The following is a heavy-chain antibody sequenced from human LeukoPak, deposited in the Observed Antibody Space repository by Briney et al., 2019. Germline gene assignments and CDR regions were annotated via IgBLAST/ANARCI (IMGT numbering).Heavy chain of an antibody. J-gene: IGHJ4*02. D-gene: IGHD3-16*01. CDR1: GFTFSSYG. V-gene: IGHV3-7*01. CDR3: AREDPYLS. CDR2: IKQDGSEK. Sequence: GGSLRLSFAASGFTFSSYGMNWVRQAPGKGLEWVANIKQDGSEKYYVDSVKGRFTISRDNAKNSLYLQMNSLRAEDTAVYYCAREDPYLSWGQGTLVTVSS.